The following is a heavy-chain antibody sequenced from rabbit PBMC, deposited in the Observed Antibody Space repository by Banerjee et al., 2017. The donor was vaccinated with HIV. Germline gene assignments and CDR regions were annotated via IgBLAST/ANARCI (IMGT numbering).Heavy chain of an antibody. V-gene: IGHV1S40*01. CDR1: GFSFSSSYW. CDR3: ARDRYTLSSDYSYYFGL. D-gene: IGHD1-1*01. Sequence: QSLEESGGDLVKPGASLTLTCTASGFSFSSSYWICWVRQAPGKGLEWIACIYTGSSGSTYYASWAKGRFTISKTSSTTVTLQMTSLTAADTATYFCARDRYTLSSDYSYYFGLRGPGTLVTVS. CDR2: IYTGSSGST. J-gene: IGHJ4*01.